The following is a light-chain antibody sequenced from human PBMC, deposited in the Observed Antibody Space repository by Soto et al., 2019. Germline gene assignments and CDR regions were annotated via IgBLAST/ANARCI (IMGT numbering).Light chain of an antibody. CDR3: CSYAGTSVLL. CDR2: EVD. J-gene: IGLJ2*01. Sequence: QSVLTQPASVSGSPGQSVTISCTGTSSDFGTFDLVSWYQQHADKQPKLLIFEVDKRPSGISYRFSGSKSDNTASLTISGLQPEDEASYYCCSYAGTSVLLFGGGTKLTVL. CDR1: SSDFGTFDL. V-gene: IGLV2-23*02.